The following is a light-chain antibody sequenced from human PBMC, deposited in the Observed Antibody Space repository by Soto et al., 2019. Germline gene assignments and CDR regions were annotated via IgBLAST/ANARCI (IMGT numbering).Light chain of an antibody. CDR3: QQYWT. CDR1: QSVSSSY. Sequence: EIVLTQSPGTLSLSPGERATLSCRASQSVSSSYLAWYQQKPGQAPRLLIYGASSRATGIPDRFSGRGSGTESTLTIRRLEPEDCAVYYCQQYWTCGQGTRVEIQ. V-gene: IGKV3-20*01. J-gene: IGKJ1*01. CDR2: GAS.